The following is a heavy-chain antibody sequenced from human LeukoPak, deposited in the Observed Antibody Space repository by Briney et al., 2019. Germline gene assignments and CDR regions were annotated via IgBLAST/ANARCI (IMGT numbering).Heavy chain of an antibody. CDR1: GFTFSSYS. CDR3: ARGYDFWSGYYGQSDY. J-gene: IGHJ4*02. CDR2: ISSSSSYI. Sequence: GGSLRLSCAASGFTFSSYSMNWVRQAPGKGLEWVSSISSSSSYIYYADSVKGRFTIPRDNAKNSLYLQMNSLRAEDTAVYYCARGYDFWSGYYGQSDYWGQGTLVTVSS. D-gene: IGHD3-3*01. V-gene: IGHV3-21*01.